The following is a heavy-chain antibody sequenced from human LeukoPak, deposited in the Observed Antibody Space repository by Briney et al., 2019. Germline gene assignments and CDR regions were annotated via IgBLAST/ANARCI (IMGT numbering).Heavy chain of an antibody. J-gene: IGHJ4*02. V-gene: IGHV3-23*01. Sequence: GGSLRLSCAASGFNFSSYAMSWVRQAPGKGLAWVSAISGIGGSTYYADSVKGRFTISRDNSKNTLYLQMNSLRAEDTAVYYCAKYGSVGAVAGHPDYWGQGTLVTVSS. CDR3: AKYGSVGAVAGHPDY. D-gene: IGHD6-19*01. CDR2: ISGIGGST. CDR1: GFNFSSYA.